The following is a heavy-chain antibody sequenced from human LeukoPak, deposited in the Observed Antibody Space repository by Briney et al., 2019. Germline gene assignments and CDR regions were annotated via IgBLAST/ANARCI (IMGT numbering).Heavy chain of an antibody. Sequence: SETLSLTCAVSGYSISSGYYWGWIRQPRGKGLEWIGSIYHSGSTYYNPSLKSRVTISVDTSKNQFSLRLSSVTAADTAVYYCARSYCSGGSCYYGGNNWFDPWGQGTLVTVSS. CDR2: IYHSGST. V-gene: IGHV4-38-2*01. CDR3: ARSYCSGGSCYYGGNNWFDP. J-gene: IGHJ5*02. D-gene: IGHD2-15*01. CDR1: GYSISSGYY.